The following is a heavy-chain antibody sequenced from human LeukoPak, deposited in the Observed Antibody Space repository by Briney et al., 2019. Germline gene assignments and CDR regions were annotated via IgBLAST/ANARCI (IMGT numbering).Heavy chain of an antibody. CDR3: ARRGYNNGQDY. CDR2: ISSNGGST. V-gene: IGHV3-23*01. Sequence: QAGGSLRLSCAASGFTFSSYAMSWVRQAPGKGLEWVSAISSNGGSTYYANSVKGRFTISRDDAKNTLYLQMNSLRAEDTAVYYCARRGYNNGQDYWGQGTLVTVSS. CDR1: GFTFSSYA. D-gene: IGHD5-24*01. J-gene: IGHJ4*02.